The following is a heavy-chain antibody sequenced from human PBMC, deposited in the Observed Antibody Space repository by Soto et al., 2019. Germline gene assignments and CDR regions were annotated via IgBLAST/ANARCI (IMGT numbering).Heavy chain of an antibody. CDR3: ARSSSRTTVTTYNY. CDR1: GFTFSDYY. Sequence: QVQLVESGGGLVKPGGSLRLSCAASGFTFSDYYMSWIRQAPGKGLEWVSYISSSSSYTNYADSVKGRFTISRDNAKNSLYLQMNSLRDEDTAVYYCARSSSRTTVTTYNYWGQGTLVTVSS. J-gene: IGHJ4*02. V-gene: IGHV3-11*05. D-gene: IGHD4-17*01. CDR2: ISSSSSYT.